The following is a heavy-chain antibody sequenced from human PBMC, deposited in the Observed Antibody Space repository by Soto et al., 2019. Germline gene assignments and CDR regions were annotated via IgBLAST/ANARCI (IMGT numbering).Heavy chain of an antibody. CDR3: ARIRRLRFLEWSVLSPPLSPYYFDY. J-gene: IGHJ4*02. Sequence: SGPTLVNPTETLTLTCTVSGFSLSNARMSVSWIRQPPGKALEWLAHIFSNDEKSYSTSLKSRLTISKDTSKSQVVLTMTNMDPVDTATYYCARIRRLRFLEWSVLSPPLSPYYFDYWGQGTLVTVSS. D-gene: IGHD3-3*01. CDR1: GFSLSNARMS. V-gene: IGHV2-26*01. CDR2: IFSNDEK.